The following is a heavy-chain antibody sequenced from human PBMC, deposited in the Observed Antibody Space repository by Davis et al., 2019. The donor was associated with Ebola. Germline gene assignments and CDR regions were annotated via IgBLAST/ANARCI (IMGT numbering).Heavy chain of an antibody. CDR2: INPGGGST. CDR1: GYTFTSYY. V-gene: IGHV1-46*01. CDR3: ARDRLSSISPWDI. D-gene: IGHD4/OR15-4a*01. J-gene: IGHJ3*02. Sequence: ASVKVSCKASGYTFTSYYMPWVRQAPGQGLEWMGIINPGGGSTSYAQKFQGRVTMTRDTSTCTVYMELSSLRSEDTAVYYCARDRLSSISPWDIWGQGTMVTVSS.